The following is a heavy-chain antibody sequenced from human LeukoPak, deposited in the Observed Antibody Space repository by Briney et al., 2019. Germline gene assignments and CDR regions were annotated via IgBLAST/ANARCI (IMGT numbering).Heavy chain of an antibody. Sequence: GGSLRLSCAASGFTFSSYAMHWVRQAPGKGLEWVAVISYDGSNKYYADSVKGRFTISRDNSKNTLYLQMNSLRAEDTAVYYCAGAHYRKQRLFPGQSVSDYWGQGTLVTVSS. V-gene: IGHV3-30*04. CDR2: ISYDGSNK. CDR1: GFTFSSYA. J-gene: IGHJ4*02. CDR3: AGAHYRKQRLFPGQSVSDY. D-gene: IGHD6-25*01.